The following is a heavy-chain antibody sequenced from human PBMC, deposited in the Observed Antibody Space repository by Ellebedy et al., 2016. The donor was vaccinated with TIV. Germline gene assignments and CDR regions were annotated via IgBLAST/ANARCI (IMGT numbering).Heavy chain of an antibody. V-gene: IGHV6-1*01. D-gene: IGHD6-6*01. CDR1: GDSVSRNSAA. CDR3: ARAGEYTSSSGMDV. CDR2: TYYRSKWYV. J-gene: IGHJ6*02. Sequence: SQTLSLTCAISGDSVSRNSAAWNWIRQSPSRGLEWLGRTYYRSKWYVDYAVSVKSRITINPDTSKNQFSLQLNSVTPEDTAVYYCARAGEYTSSSGMDVWGQGTTVTVSS.